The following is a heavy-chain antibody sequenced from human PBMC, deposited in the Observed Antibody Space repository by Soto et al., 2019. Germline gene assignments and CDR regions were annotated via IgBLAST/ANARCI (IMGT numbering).Heavy chain of an antibody. CDR3: ARGGGYGYGVAY. D-gene: IGHD5-18*01. CDR1: GGSISSGDYF. CDR2: MYYSGTT. V-gene: IGHV4-30-4*01. J-gene: IGHJ4*02. Sequence: QVQLQESGPGLVKPSQTLSLTCTVSGGSISSGDYFWSWIRQSPGKGLESIAYMYYSGTTYYNPSLKSRDTISLDTSKNQFSLKLTSVTAADTAVYYCARGGGYGYGVAYWGQGTLVTVS.